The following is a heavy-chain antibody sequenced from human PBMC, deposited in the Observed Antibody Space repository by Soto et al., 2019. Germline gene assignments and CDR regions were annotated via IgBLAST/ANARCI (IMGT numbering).Heavy chain of an antibody. Sequence: LRLSCAASGFTFSSYEMNWVRQAPGKGLEWVSYISSSGSTIYYADSVKGRFTISRDNAKNSLYLQMNSLRAEDTAVYYCARDRNRLLWFGELLLRYYYYGMDVWGQGTTVTVS. J-gene: IGHJ6*02. D-gene: IGHD3-10*01. CDR2: ISSSGSTI. CDR1: GFTFSSYE. V-gene: IGHV3-48*03. CDR3: ARDRNRLLWFGELLLRYYYYGMDV.